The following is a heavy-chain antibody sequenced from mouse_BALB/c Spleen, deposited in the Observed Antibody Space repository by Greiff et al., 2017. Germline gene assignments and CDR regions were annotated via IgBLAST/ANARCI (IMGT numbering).Heavy chain of an antibody. J-gene: IGHJ4*01. CDR3: ARLGYYGSSSYAMDY. D-gene: IGHD1-1*01. V-gene: IGHV3-8*02. Sequence: EVKLVESGPSLVKPSQTLSLTCSVTGDSITSGYWNWIRKFPGNKLEYMGYISYSGSTYYNPSLKSRISITRDTSKNQYYLQLNSVTTEDTATYYCARLGYYGSSSYAMDYWGQGTSVTVSS. CDR2: ISYSGST. CDR1: GDSITSGY.